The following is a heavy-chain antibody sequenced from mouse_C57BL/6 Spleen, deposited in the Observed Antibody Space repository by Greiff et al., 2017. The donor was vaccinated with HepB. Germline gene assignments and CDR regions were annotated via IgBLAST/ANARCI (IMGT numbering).Heavy chain of an antibody. J-gene: IGHJ2*01. CDR1: GYAFSSYW. Sequence: QVQLQQSGAELVKPGASVTISCKASGYAFSSYWMNWVKQRPGKGLEWIGQIYPGDGDTNYNGKFKGKATLTADKSSSTAYMQLSSLTSEDSAVYFCARPHYYGSSYFDYWGQGTTLTVSS. CDR3: ARPHYYGSSYFDY. CDR2: IYPGDGDT. D-gene: IGHD1-1*01. V-gene: IGHV1-80*01.